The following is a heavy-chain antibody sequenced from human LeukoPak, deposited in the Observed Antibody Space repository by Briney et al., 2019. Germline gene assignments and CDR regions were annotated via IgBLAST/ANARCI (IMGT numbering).Heavy chain of an antibody. CDR3: ARGTRARGTCDNCYSSSLDS. CDR1: GHTFTSLH. Sequence: ASVKVSCKASGHTFTSLHINWLRQAPGQGLEWVGWINGYNGNTHYSQNHQGRVTMTRDTSTNTVYLELRSLRFDDTAVYYCARGTRARGTCDNCYSSSLDSWGQGTLLTVSS. CDR2: INGYNGNT. D-gene: IGHD2-15*01. J-gene: IGHJ4*02. V-gene: IGHV1-18*01.